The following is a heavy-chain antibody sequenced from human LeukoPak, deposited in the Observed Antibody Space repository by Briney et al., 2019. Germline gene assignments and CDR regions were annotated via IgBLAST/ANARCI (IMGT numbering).Heavy chain of an antibody. Sequence: GGSLRLSCAASGFTFSTYGVYWVRQAPGKGLEWVSSNSGGSSYYADSVKGRFTISRDNSKNTLYLQMNSLRAEDTAVYYCAKDLGSSGWYIDYWGQGTLVTVSS. D-gene: IGHD6-19*01. V-gene: IGHV3-23*01. CDR3: AKDLGSSGWYIDY. CDR2: NSGGSS. J-gene: IGHJ4*02. CDR1: GFTFSTYG.